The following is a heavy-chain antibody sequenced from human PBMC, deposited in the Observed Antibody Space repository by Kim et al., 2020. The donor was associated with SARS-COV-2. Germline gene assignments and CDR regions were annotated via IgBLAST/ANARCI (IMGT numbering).Heavy chain of an antibody. J-gene: IGHJ4*02. D-gene: IGHD6-13*01. CDR2: INTNTGNP. Sequence: ASVKVSCKASGYTFTRYAMNWVRQAPAQGLEWMGWINTNTGNPTYAQGFTGRFVFSLDTSVSTAYLQIRSLKAEDTAVYYCARLEASSPDYWGQGTLVTVSS. CDR3: ARLEASSPDY. CDR1: GYTFTRYA. V-gene: IGHV7-4-1*01.